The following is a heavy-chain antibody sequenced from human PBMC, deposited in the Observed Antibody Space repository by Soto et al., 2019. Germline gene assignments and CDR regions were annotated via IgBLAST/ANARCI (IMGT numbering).Heavy chain of an antibody. V-gene: IGHV4-4*02. CDR1: GASISSSNW. CDR3: ARAPTRPSSQRRLNSGLDV. D-gene: IGHD6-13*01. Sequence: QLQESGPGLVRPSGTLSLTCAVSGASISSSNWWTWVRQAPGKGLEWIGEIHHSGTTSSNPSLMSQITISVDKHRNLFTLNLKSVPAGDAAVYYCARAPTRPSSQRRLNSGLDVWGQGTTVAVTS. J-gene: IGHJ6*01. CDR2: IHHSGTT.